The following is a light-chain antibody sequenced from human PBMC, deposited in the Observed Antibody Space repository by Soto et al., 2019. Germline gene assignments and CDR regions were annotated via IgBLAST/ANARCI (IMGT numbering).Light chain of an antibody. CDR3: QQTYSSSSVT. J-gene: IGKJ5*01. Sequence: DIQMTQSPSSLSASVGDRVTITCRASQDIRTYLSWYQQKPGKAPKLLMYSSSSLQSGVPSRFSGSGSGTEYSLIISSLPPDDFATYYCQQTYSSSSVTFGQGTRLEIK. CDR2: SSS. CDR1: QDIRTY. V-gene: IGKV1-39*01.